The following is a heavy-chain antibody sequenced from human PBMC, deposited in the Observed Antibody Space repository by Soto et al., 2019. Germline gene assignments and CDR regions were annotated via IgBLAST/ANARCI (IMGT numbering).Heavy chain of an antibody. CDR2: ISYDGSNK. CDR1: GFTFSSYG. D-gene: IGHD3-3*01. CDR3: AKEVWSGPMDV. V-gene: IGHV3-30*18. Sequence: QVQLVESGGGVLQPGRSLRLSCAASGFTFSSYGMHLVRQAPGKGLEWVAVISYDGSNKNYADSVKGRFTISRDNSKNTQYLQMNSLRAEDTAVYYCAKEVWSGPMDVWGQGTTVTVSS. J-gene: IGHJ6*02.